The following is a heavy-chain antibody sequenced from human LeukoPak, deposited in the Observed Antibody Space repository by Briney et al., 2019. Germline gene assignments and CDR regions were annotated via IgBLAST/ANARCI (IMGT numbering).Heavy chain of an antibody. Sequence: SETLSLTCTVSGGSISSSSYYWGWIRQPPGKGLEWIGSIYYSGSTYYNPSLKSRVTISVDTSKNQFSLKLSSVTAADTAVYYCARGSSGYNYWGQGTLVTVSS. J-gene: IGHJ4*02. D-gene: IGHD3-22*01. CDR1: GGSISSSSYY. CDR3: ARGSSGYNY. V-gene: IGHV4-39*07. CDR2: IYYSGST.